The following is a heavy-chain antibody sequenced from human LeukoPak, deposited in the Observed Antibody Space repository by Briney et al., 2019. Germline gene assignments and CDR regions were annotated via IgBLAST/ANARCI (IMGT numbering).Heavy chain of an antibody. CDR2: INPDGSTT. CDR1: GFTFSRYW. J-gene: IGHJ4*02. Sequence: TGGSLRLSCAASGFTFSRYWIHWVRHAPGKGLEWVSRINPDGSTTTYADSVKGRFTISRDNAKNTVFLQMNSLRAEDTAMYYCATGDCSSTSCPMEYWGQGTLVTVSS. V-gene: IGHV3-74*01. D-gene: IGHD2-2*01. CDR3: ATGDCSSTSCPMEY.